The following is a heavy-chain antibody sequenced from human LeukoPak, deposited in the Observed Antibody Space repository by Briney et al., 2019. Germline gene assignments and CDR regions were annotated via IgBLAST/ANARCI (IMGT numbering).Heavy chain of an antibody. CDR3: ARRLRYSSSWYVDY. CDR2: INHSGST. D-gene: IGHD6-13*01. CDR1: GYSISSGYY. J-gene: IGHJ4*02. Sequence: SETLSLTCTVSGYSISSGYYWGWIRQPPGKGLEWIGEINHSGSTNYNPSLKSRVTISVDTSKNQFSLKLSSVTAADTAVYYCARRLRYSSSWYVDYWGQGTLVTVSS. V-gene: IGHV4-38-2*02.